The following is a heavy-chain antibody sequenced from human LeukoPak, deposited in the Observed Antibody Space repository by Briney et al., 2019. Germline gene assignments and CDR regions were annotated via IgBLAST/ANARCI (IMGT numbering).Heavy chain of an antibody. Sequence: GGSLRLSCTVSGFTFSSFTMNWVRQGPGKGLEWVASISNSGDYISHAGSLKGRFTISRDNAKNSLFLQMSSLRAEDTAVYYCAREMYAGWYFAFDIWGQGTMVTVSS. CDR1: GFTFSSFT. V-gene: IGHV3-21*01. J-gene: IGHJ3*02. D-gene: IGHD6-19*01. CDR3: AREMYAGWYFAFDI. CDR2: ISNSGDYI.